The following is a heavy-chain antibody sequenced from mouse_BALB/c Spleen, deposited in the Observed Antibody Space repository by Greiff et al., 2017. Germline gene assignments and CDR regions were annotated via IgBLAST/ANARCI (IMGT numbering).Heavy chain of an antibody. V-gene: IGHV2-9*02. D-gene: IGHD2-4*01. CDR1: GFSLTSYG. CDR2: IWAGGST. J-gene: IGHJ4*01. Sequence: VKLMESGPGQVAPSQSLSITCTVSGFSLTSYGVHWVRQPPGKGLEWLGVIWAGGSTNYNSALMSRLSISKDNSKSQVFLKMNSLQTDDTAMYYCARERGLRYYAMDYWGQGTSVTVSS. CDR3: ARERGLRYYAMDY.